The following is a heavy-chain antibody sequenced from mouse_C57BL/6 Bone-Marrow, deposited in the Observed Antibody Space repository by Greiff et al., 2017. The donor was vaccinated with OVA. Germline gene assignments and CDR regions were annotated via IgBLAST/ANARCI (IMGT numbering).Heavy chain of an antibody. CDR2: IDPSDSET. Sequence: VQLQQPGAELVRPGSSVKLSCKASGYTFTSYWMHWVKQRPIQGLEWIGNIDPSDSETHYNQKFKDKATLTVDKSSSTAYMQLSSLTSEDSAVYYCARRVYYDYLYYAMDYWGQGTSVTVSS. CDR1: GYTFTSYW. CDR3: ARRVYYDYLYYAMDY. J-gene: IGHJ4*01. D-gene: IGHD2-4*01. V-gene: IGHV1-52*01.